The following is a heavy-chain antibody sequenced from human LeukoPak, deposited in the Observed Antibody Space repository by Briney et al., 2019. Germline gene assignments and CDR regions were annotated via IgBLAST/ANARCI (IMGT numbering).Heavy chain of an antibody. CDR1: GGSISSYY. D-gene: IGHD5-18*01. J-gene: IGHJ6*02. CDR2: IYYSGST. CDR3: ARGYSYGYYYYYGMDV. Sequence: SETLSLTCTVSGGSISSYYWSWVRQPPGKGLEWIGYIYYSGSTNYNPSLKSRVTISVDTSKNQFSLKLSSVTAADTAVYYCARGYSYGYYYYYGMDVWGQGTTVTVSS. V-gene: IGHV4-59*08.